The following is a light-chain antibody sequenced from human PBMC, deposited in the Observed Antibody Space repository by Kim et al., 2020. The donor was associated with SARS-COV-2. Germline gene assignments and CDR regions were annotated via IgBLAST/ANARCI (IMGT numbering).Light chain of an antibody. J-gene: IGKJ2*01. CDR3: QQRVNWPT. CDR1: QSIINS. CDR2: DTS. V-gene: IGKV3-11*01. Sequence: EIVLTQSPDPLSLSPGERAILSCRASQSIINSLAWYQQKPGQPLKLLIYDTSKRAAGIPDRFSGSGSGTDFALTISSLEPEDFAVYHCQQRVNWPTFGQGTKLEI.